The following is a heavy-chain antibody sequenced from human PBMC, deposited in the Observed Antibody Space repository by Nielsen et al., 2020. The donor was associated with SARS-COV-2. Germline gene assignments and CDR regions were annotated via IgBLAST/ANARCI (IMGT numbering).Heavy chain of an antibody. Sequence: ASVKVSCKASGYTFIGFYILWVRQAPGQGLESMGIISPSGGGTTYAQKFQGRVTMTRDTSMSTVYMELSSLRSEDTAVYYCARWDYATASIDYWGQGTLVTVSS. CDR3: ARWDYATASIDY. D-gene: IGHD2-15*01. J-gene: IGHJ4*02. V-gene: IGHV1-46*01. CDR1: GYTFIGFY. CDR2: ISPSGGGT.